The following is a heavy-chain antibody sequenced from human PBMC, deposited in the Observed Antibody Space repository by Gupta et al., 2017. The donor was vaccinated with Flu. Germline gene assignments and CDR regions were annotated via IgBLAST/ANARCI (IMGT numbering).Heavy chain of an antibody. V-gene: IGHV6-1*01. J-gene: IGHJ5*02. Sequence: QVQLQQSGPGLVKPSQTLSLTCALSGDSVSSNRAAWTWTRQSPSRGLEWLGRTYYRSKWYNDYAVSVKSRITINPDTSKNQFSLQLNSVTPEDTAVYYCARMSSSGWDNWFDPWGQGTLVTVSS. CDR2: TYYRSKWYN. D-gene: IGHD6-19*01. CDR3: ARMSSSGWDNWFDP. CDR1: GDSVSSNRAA.